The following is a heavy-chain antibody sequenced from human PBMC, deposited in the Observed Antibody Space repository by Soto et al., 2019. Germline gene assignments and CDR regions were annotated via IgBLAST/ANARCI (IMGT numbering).Heavy chain of an antibody. V-gene: IGHV3-7*03. D-gene: IGHD1-7*01. CDR1: GFTFSSYW. Sequence: GGSLRLSCAASGFTFSSYWMSWVRQAPGKGLEWVANIKQDGSEKYYVGSVKGRFTISRDNAKNSLYLQMNSLRAEDTAVYYCASLGTTVVTHYYYYGMDVWGQGTTVTVSS. CDR3: ASLGTTVVTHYYYYGMDV. J-gene: IGHJ6*02. CDR2: IKQDGSEK.